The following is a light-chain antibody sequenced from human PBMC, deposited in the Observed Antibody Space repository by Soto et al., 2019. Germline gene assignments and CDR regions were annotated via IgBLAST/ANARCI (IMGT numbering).Light chain of an antibody. CDR2: GAS. CDR3: QQYGSSWWT. V-gene: IGKV3-20*01. CDR1: QSVTTQ. J-gene: IGKJ1*01. Sequence: IVLTLSPGTLSLSPGERATLSCRASQSVTTQLAWYQQKPGQAPRLIIYGASSRATGIPDRFSGSGSGTDFTLTISRLEPEDFAVYYCQQYGSSWWTFGQGTKVDIK.